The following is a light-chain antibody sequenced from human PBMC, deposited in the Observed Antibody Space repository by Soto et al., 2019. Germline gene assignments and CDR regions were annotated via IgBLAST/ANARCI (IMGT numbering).Light chain of an antibody. J-gene: IGKJ1*01. Sequence: EIGMTQSPATLSVSPWERATLSCRASQSVSNNLAWYQQKPGQAPRLLIYDASIRATGIPDRFSGSGSGTDFTLTISRLEPEDFAVYYCQQYGSSGTFGQGTKV. CDR3: QQYGSSGT. CDR1: QSVSNN. V-gene: IGKV3-20*01. CDR2: DAS.